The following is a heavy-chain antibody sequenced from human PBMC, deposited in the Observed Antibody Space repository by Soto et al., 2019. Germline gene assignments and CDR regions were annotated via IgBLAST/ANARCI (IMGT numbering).Heavy chain of an antibody. CDR2: INQEGSDK. V-gene: IGHV3-7*01. D-gene: IGHD6-6*01. CDR1: GITFSDYW. Sequence: PGGSLRLSCRASGITFSDYWMTWVRQAPGRGLEWVANINQEGSDKNYVDSVMGRFTISRDNSKNTLYLQMNSLRAEDTAVYYCATDRYRCSSQGNGMEVWGPVTTVTV. J-gene: IGHJ6*02. CDR3: ATDRYRCSSQGNGMEV.